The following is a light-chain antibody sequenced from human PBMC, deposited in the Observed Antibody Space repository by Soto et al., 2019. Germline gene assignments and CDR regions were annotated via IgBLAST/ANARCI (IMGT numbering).Light chain of an antibody. Sequence: QSVLTQPPSVAEAPRQRVTISCSGSSSNVGNNAVNWYQQLPGKAPKLLIYYDDLLPSGVSDRFSGSKSGTSASLAISGLQSEDEADYDCAVWDDSLNGVVFGGGTKVTVL. CDR2: YDD. CDR1: SSNVGNNA. V-gene: IGLV1-36*01. J-gene: IGLJ2*01. CDR3: AVWDDSLNGVV.